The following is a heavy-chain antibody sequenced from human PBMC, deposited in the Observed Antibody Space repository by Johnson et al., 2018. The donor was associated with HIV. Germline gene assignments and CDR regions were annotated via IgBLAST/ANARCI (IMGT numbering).Heavy chain of an antibody. J-gene: IGHJ3*02. CDR3: ARDQDLGRACDI. V-gene: IGHV3-30-3*01. D-gene: IGHD1-26*01. CDR1: GFTFSSYA. CDR2: ILYDGSNK. Sequence: QVQLVESGGGVVQPGRSLRLSCAASGFTFSSYAMYWVRQAPGKGLEWVAGILYDGSNKYHADSVKGRFTISRDNAKNSLYLQMNRLRAEDTALYYCARDQDLGRACDIWGQGTMVTVSS.